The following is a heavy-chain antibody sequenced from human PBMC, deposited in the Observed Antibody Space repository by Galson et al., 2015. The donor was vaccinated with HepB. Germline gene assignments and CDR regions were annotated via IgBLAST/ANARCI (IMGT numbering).Heavy chain of an antibody. D-gene: IGHD3-10*01. Sequence: ALRISCAASGFSFSSHGMHWVHQAPGKGLEWVAVISYDGSNKYYADSVKGRFTISRDNSKNTLYLQMNSLRAEDTAVYYCAAGGASGWFDPWGQGTLVTVSS. CDR2: ISYDGSNK. CDR3: AAGGASGWFDP. CDR1: GFSFSSHG. J-gene: IGHJ5*02. V-gene: IGHV3-30*03.